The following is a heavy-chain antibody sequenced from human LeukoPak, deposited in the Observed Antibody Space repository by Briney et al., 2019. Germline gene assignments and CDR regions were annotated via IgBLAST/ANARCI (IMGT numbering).Heavy chain of an antibody. V-gene: IGHV4-4*07. CDR2: IYISGST. CDR3: ARHLASSGSSAFDY. D-gene: IGHD1-26*01. CDR1: GGSISSYY. J-gene: IGHJ4*02. Sequence: SETLSLTCTVSGGSISSYYWSWIRQPAGKGLEWIGRIYISGSTNNNPSLKSRVTISVDTSKNQFSLKLSSVTAADTAVYYCARHLASSGSSAFDYWGQGTLVTVSS.